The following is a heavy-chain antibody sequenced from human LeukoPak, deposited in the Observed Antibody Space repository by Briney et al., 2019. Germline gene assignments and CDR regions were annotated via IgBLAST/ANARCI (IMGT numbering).Heavy chain of an antibody. D-gene: IGHD3-22*01. Sequence: ASVKVSCKASGYTFTGYYMHWVRQAPGQGLEWMGWINPNSGGTNYAQKFQGRVTMTRDTSISTAYMELSRLRSDDTAVYYSARGVGIYDSSDYWGQGTLVTVSS. CDR3: ARGVGIYDSSDY. J-gene: IGHJ4*02. V-gene: IGHV1-2*02. CDR1: GYTFTGYY. CDR2: INPNSGGT.